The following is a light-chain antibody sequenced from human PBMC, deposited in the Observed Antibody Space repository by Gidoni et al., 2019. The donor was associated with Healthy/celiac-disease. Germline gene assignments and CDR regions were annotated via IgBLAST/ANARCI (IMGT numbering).Light chain of an antibody. Sequence: EIVLTQSPGTLSLSPGERATLSCRASQSVSSSYLAWYQQKPGPAPRLLIYGASSRATGLPDRFSGSGSGTDSTLTISRLEPEDFAVYYCQQYGSSPQTFGQGTQVEIK. CDR3: QQYGSSPQT. J-gene: IGKJ1*01. V-gene: IGKV3-20*01. CDR1: QSVSSSY. CDR2: GAS.